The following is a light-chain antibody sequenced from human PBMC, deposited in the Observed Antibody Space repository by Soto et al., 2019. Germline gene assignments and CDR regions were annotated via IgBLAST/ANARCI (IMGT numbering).Light chain of an antibody. J-gene: IGKJ2*01. Sequence: EIVLTQSPATLSLSPGERATLSCRASQSVSSYLAWYQQKPGQAPRLLIYDASNRATGIPARFSGSGSGTDFTLTISSLEPEDFAVYYCQQSSNWPPYTFGQGTTLEIK. V-gene: IGKV3-11*01. CDR3: QQSSNWPPYT. CDR1: QSVSSY. CDR2: DAS.